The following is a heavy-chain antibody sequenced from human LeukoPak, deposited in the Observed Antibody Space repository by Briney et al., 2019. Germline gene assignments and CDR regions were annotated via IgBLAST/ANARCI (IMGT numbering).Heavy chain of an antibody. CDR3: ARDDRSYAYYYYGMDV. CDR1: GFTFSSYA. V-gene: IGHV3-30-3*01. D-gene: IGHD1-26*01. CDR2: ISYDGSNK. J-gene: IGHJ6*02. Sequence: GGSLRLSCEVSGFTFSSYAMHWVRQAPGKGLEWVAVISYDGSNKYYADSVKGRFTISRDNSKNTLYLQMNSLRAEDTAVYYCARDDRSYAYYYYGMDVWGQGTTVTVSS.